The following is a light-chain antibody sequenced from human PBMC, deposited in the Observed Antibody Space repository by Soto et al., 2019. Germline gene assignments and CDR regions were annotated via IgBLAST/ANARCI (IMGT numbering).Light chain of an antibody. J-gene: IGKJ1*01. V-gene: IGKV3-15*01. CDR3: QQYNNWPPWT. CDR2: GAS. Sequence: EIVMTQSPATLSVSPGERATLSCRASQSVSSTLAGYQQKPGQAPRLLFYGASTRATGIPARFSGSGSGTEFTLTISSLQSEDFAVYYCQQYNNWPPWTFGQGTKVEIK. CDR1: QSVSST.